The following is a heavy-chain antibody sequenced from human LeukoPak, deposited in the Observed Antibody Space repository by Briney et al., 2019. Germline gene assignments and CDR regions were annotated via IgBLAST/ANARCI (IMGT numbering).Heavy chain of an antibody. D-gene: IGHD2/OR15-2a*01. CDR2: ISGSSHWT. CDR3: AKYTFTSKEVDY. Sequence: GGSLRLSCAASGFTFDEFYLNWIRQAPGKGLEWVAYISGSSHWTFYADSLKGRFTISRDNSKNTLYLQMNSLRAEDTAVYYCAKYTFTSKEVDYWGQGTLVTVSS. J-gene: IGHJ4*02. CDR1: GFTFDEFY. V-gene: IGHV3-23*01.